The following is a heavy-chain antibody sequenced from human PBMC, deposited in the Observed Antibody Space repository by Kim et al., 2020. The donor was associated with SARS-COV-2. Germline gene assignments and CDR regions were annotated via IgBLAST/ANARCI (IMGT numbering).Heavy chain of an antibody. Sequence: ASVKVSCKASGYTFTSYGISWVRQAPGQGLEWMGWISAYNGNTNYAQKLQGRVTMTTDTSTSTAYMELRSLRSDDTAVYYCARVPMIVVVNRRVDAFDIWGQGTMVTVSS. D-gene: IGHD3-22*01. CDR3: ARVPMIVVVNRRVDAFDI. J-gene: IGHJ3*02. CDR2: ISAYNGNT. V-gene: IGHV1-18*01. CDR1: GYTFTSYG.